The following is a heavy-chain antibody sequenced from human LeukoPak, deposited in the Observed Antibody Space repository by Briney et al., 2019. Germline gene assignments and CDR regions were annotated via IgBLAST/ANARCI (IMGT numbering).Heavy chain of an antibody. J-gene: IGHJ4*02. V-gene: IGHV3-30*02. CDR3: AKHPPSSWYEGVDY. CDR1: GFTFSSSG. Sequence: GGSLRLSCAASGFTFSSSGMHWVRQAPGKGLEWVTFIRYDGSNKYYADSVKGRFTISRDNSKNTLYLQMNSLSPEDTAVYYCAKHPPSSWYEGVDYWGQGTLVTVSS. D-gene: IGHD6-13*01. CDR2: IRYDGSNK.